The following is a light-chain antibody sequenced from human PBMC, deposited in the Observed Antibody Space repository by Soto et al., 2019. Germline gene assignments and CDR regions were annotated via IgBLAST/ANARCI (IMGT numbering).Light chain of an antibody. CDR2: GAS. Sequence: IVLKQSPGTLCLFPGARATLSGIARQRVGSSYLAWYQHKPDQAPRLLIYGASGRATGTPDRFSGSGSGTDFSLTISRLEPEDFAVYYCQQYNNWPPSITFGQGTRLEIK. V-gene: IGKV3-20*01. J-gene: IGKJ5*01. CDR1: QRVGSSY. CDR3: QQYNNWPPSIT.